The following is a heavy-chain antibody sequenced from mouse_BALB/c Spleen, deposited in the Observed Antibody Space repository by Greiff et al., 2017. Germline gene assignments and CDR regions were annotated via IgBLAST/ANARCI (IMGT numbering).Heavy chain of an antibody. D-gene: IGHD2-14*01. CDR1: GYSITSDYA. Sequence: EVQLQESGPGLVKPSQSLSLTCTVTGYSITSDYAWNWIRQFPGNKLEWMGYISYSGSTSYNPSLKSRISITRDTSKNQFFLQLNSVTTEDTATYYCARKRVYRYEYFDYWGQGTTLTVSS. J-gene: IGHJ2*01. V-gene: IGHV3-2*02. CDR2: ISYSGST. CDR3: ARKRVYRYEYFDY.